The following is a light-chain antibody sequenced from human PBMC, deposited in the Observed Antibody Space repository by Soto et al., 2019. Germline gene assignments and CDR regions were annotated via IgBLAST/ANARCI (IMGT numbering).Light chain of an antibody. V-gene: IGKV3-11*01. CDR3: QPGE. Sequence: EIVLTQSPATMSLSPGDRATLSCRASQSIGNSLAWYQQKPGQAPRLLIFDASSRASGIPARFSGSGSGKEFTLTIRHLGPEKFSRYFWQPGEFGQRNKGEI. J-gene: IGKJ1*01. CDR1: QSIGNS. CDR2: DAS.